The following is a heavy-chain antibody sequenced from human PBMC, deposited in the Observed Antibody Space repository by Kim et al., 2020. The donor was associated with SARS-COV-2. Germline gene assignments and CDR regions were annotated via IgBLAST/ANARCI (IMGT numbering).Heavy chain of an antibody. D-gene: IGHD2-15*01. J-gene: IGHJ4*02. CDR2: FDPEDGET. V-gene: IGHV1-24*01. Sequence: ASVKVSCKVSGYTLTELSMHWVRQAPGKGLEWMGGFDPEDGETIYAQKFQGRVTMTEDTSTDTAYMELSSLRSEDTAVYYCATIPIRFYCSGGSCYSDYWGQGTLVTVSS. CDR3: ATIPIRFYCSGGSCYSDY. CDR1: GYTLTELS.